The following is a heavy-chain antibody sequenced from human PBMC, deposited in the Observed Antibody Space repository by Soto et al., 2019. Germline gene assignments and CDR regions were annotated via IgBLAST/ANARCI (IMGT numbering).Heavy chain of an antibody. D-gene: IGHD3-10*01. Sequence: PSETLSLTCTVSGGSISSGGYYWSWIRQHPGKGLEWIGYIYYSRSTYYNPSLKSRVTISVDTSKNQFSLKLSSVTAADTAVYYCARVDGAPPPSGYYGSKYYFDYWGQGTLVTVSS. V-gene: IGHV4-31*03. CDR2: IYYSRST. J-gene: IGHJ4*02. CDR1: GGSISSGGYY. CDR3: ARVDGAPPPSGYYGSKYYFDY.